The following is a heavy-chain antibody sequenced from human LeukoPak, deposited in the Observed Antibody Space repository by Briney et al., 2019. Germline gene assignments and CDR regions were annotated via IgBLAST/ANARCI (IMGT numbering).Heavy chain of an antibody. D-gene: IGHD5-24*01. CDR1: GASISSSNYY. CDR2: IYSSGNT. CDR3: AKSDGYGLIDY. Sequence: SETLSLTCAVSGASISSSNYYWGWVRQSPGKGLEWIGNIYSSGNTYYNASLKSRVTMYIDTSKNQFSLKLSSVTAADTAMYYCAKSDGYGLIDYWGQGTLVTVSS. J-gene: IGHJ4*02. V-gene: IGHV4-39*01.